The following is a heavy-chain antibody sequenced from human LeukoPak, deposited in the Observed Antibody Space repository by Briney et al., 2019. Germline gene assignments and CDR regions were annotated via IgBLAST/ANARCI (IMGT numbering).Heavy chain of an antibody. V-gene: IGHV4-39*02. CDR3: ARDSIVVVVGGSPGDY. D-gene: IGHD2-15*01. J-gene: IGHJ4*02. Sequence: GSLRLSCAASGFTFSSYSMNWVRQPPGKGLEWIGSIYYSWSTYYNPSLKSLVTISVDTSKNQFSLKLSSVTAADTAVYYCARDSIVVVVGGSPGDYWGQGTLVTVSS. CDR1: GFTFSSYSMN. CDR2: IYYSWST.